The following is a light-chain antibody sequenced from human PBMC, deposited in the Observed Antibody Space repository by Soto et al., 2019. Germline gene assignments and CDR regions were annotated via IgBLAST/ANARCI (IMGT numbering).Light chain of an antibody. CDR3: CSFAGSPWV. Sequence: QSVLTQPASVSGSHGQSITISCSGTGSDVGSYNLVSWYKHHPGKAPKLIIYQVTKRPSGVSNRFSGSKSGNTASLTISGLQSADEADYYCCSFAGSPWVFGGGTKLTVL. CDR1: GSDVGSYNL. CDR2: QVT. J-gene: IGLJ3*02. V-gene: IGLV2-23*02.